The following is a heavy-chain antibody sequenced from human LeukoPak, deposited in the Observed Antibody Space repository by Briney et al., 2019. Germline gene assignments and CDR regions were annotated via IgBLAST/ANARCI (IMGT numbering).Heavy chain of an antibody. CDR3: AKDEELDILTPYYFDY. Sequence: SGGSLRLSCAASGFTFSSYAMSWVRQAPGKGLEWVSAISGSGGSTYYADSVKGRFTISRDNSKNTLYLQMNSLRAEDTAVYYCAKDEELDILTPYYFDYWGQGTLVTVSS. CDR2: ISGSGGST. V-gene: IGHV3-23*01. J-gene: IGHJ4*02. D-gene: IGHD3-9*01. CDR1: GFTFSSYA.